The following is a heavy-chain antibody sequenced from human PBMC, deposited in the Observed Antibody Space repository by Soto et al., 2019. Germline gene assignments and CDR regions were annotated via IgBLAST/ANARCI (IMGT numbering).Heavy chain of an antibody. CDR1: GFSFSNYA. V-gene: IGHV3-23*01. Sequence: GSLRLSCSVSGFSFSNYAMTWVRQAPGKGLEWVSSISGGGGGTHYADSMKGRVTISRDNSKNTLYLEMNRLRAEDTAVYYCAKNPGYYYDSTGYHFDYWGQGTLVTVSS. J-gene: IGHJ4*02. D-gene: IGHD3-22*01. CDR3: AKNPGYYYDSTGYHFDY. CDR2: ISGGGGGT.